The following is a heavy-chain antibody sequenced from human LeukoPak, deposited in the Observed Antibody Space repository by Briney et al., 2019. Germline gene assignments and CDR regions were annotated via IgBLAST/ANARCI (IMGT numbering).Heavy chain of an antibody. J-gene: IGHJ3*02. Sequence: SVKVSCKASGGTFSSYAISWVRQAPGQGLEWMGRIIPIFGTANYAQKFQGRVTITTDESTSTAYMELSSLRSEDTAVYYCARPYDFWSGSYDAFDIWGQGTEVTVSS. D-gene: IGHD3-3*01. V-gene: IGHV1-69*05. CDR3: ARPYDFWSGSYDAFDI. CDR1: GGTFSSYA. CDR2: IIPIFGTA.